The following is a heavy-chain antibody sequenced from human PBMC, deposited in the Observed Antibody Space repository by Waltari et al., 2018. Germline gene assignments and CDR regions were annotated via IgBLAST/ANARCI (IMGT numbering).Heavy chain of an antibody. CDR2: IIPIFGTA. CDR1: GGAFSSYV. V-gene: IGHV1-69*14. Sequence: QVQLVQSGAEVKKPGSSVKVACQASGGAFSSYVLSWVRRAPGQGLEWVGRIIPIFGTANYARKFQGRVTISADNSTGTAYMELSSLTSEDTAVYYCSRGEVQSEVAVRYFDLWGRGTLVTVSS. J-gene: IGHJ2*01. D-gene: IGHD3-10*01. CDR3: SRGEVQSEVAVRYFDL.